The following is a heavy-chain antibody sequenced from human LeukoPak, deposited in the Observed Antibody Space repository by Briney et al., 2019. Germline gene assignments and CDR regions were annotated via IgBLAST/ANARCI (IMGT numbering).Heavy chain of an antibody. CDR3: ALNYYGSGTFDY. V-gene: IGHV1-69*05. CDR2: IIPIFGTA. Sequence: SVKVSCKASGGTFSSYAISWVRQAPGQGLEGMGGIIPIFGTANYAQKFQGRVTITTDESTSTAYMELSSLRSEDTAVYYCALNYYGSGTFDYWGQGTLVTVSS. D-gene: IGHD3-10*01. J-gene: IGHJ4*02. CDR1: GGTFSSYA.